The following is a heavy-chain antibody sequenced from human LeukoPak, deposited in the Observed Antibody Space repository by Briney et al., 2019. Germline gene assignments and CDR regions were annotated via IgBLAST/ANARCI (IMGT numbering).Heavy chain of an antibody. V-gene: IGHV3-33*03. Sequence: GGSLRLSCTASGFTFGDYVMTWVRQAPVKGLECVAVIWFDGSNKYYTDSVKGRFTISRDKSKNTLYLQMHSLRAEDTAIYYCANDLSPSYYDSSGSYIPHDAFDIWGRGTMATVSS. J-gene: IGHJ3*02. CDR3: ANDLSPSYYDSSGSYIPHDAFDI. D-gene: IGHD3-22*01. CDR1: GFTFGDYV. CDR2: IWFDGSNK.